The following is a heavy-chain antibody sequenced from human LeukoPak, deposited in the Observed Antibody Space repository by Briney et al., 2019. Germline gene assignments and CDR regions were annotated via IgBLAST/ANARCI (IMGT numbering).Heavy chain of an antibody. CDR2: ISYDGSNK. CDR1: GFTFSSYA. CDR3: ARGPNVLMVYGLDY. D-gene: IGHD2-8*01. J-gene: IGHJ4*02. Sequence: GGSLRLSCAASGFTFSSYAMHWVRQAPGKGLEWVAVISYDGSNKYYADSVRGRFTISRDNAKNSLYLQMNSLRAEDTAVYYCARGPNVLMVYGLDYWGQGTLVTVSS. V-gene: IGHV3-30-3*01.